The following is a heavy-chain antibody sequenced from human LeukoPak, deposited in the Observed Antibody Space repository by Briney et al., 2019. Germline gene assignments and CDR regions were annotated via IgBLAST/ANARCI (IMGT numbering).Heavy chain of an antibody. CDR2: ISSSSSYI. CDR3: ARDIADPHFDY. Sequence: GGSLRLSCVASGFTFTDHYMSWVRQAPGKGLEWVSSISSSSSYIYYADSVKGRFTISRDNAKNSLYLQMNSLRAEDTAVYYCARDIADPHFDYWGQGTLVTVSS. J-gene: IGHJ4*02. V-gene: IGHV3-21*01. D-gene: IGHD2-15*01. CDR1: GFTFTDHY.